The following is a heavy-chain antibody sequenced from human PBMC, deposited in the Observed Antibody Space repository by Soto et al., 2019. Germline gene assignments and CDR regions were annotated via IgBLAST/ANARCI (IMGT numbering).Heavy chain of an antibody. J-gene: IGHJ2*01. CDR3: ARVKVQRGTNWARNWYFDL. D-gene: IGHD7-27*01. V-gene: IGHV1-2*04. CDR2: INPNSGGT. Sequence: ASVKVSCKASGYTFTGYYMHWVRQAPGQGLERMGWINPNSGGTNYAQKFQGWVTMNRDTSISTAYMELSRLRSDDTAVYYCARVKVQRGTNWARNWYFDLWGRGTLVTVSS. CDR1: GYTFTGYY.